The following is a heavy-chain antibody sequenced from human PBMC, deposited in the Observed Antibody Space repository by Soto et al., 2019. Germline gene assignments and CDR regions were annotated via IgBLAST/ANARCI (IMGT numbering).Heavy chain of an antibody. V-gene: IGHV4-4*02. D-gene: IGHD1-20*01. CDR1: ASISSSEW. CDR3: ARGGITAVRNYYFDH. CDR2: IHHSGPT. J-gene: IGHJ4*02. Sequence: ASISSSEWWSWVRQPPGKGLEWIAEIHHSGPTNYNPSLQSRVTITVDKSKNQISLRLSTVTAADTAVYYCARGGITAVRNYYFDHWGQGTLVTVSS.